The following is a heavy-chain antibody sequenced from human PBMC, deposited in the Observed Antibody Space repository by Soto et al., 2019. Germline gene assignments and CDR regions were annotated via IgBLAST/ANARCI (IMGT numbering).Heavy chain of an antibody. CDR2: IFHSGDT. J-gene: IGHJ3*01. V-gene: IGHV4-4*02. D-gene: IGHD6-19*01. CDR3: AYSTGWYRHDV. CDR1: GDSISNSRW. Sequence: QVQLQESGPGLVKPSGTLSLTCAVSGDSISNSRWWTWVRQPPGKGLEWIGDIFHSGDTNYNPSLKXGAFISVDKSPNQFSLKVSSVTAAGTAVYYCAYSTGWYRHDVWGQGTLVTVSS.